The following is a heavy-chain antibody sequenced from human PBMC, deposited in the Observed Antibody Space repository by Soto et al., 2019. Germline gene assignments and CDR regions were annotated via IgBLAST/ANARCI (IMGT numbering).Heavy chain of an antibody. J-gene: IGHJ4*02. D-gene: IGHD4-4*01. Sequence: QLQLRESGPGLVKPSETRSFTCTVSGNSISGTSSFWAWIRQPPGKNLEWIGSVYYTGSTYYNSSLKSRVSISIDTSKNQFSLSLNSVTAADTAVYYCTRRVRSTGLLDYWGQGALVTVSS. CDR3: TRRVRSTGLLDY. CDR1: GNSISGTSSF. CDR2: VYYTGST. V-gene: IGHV4-39*01.